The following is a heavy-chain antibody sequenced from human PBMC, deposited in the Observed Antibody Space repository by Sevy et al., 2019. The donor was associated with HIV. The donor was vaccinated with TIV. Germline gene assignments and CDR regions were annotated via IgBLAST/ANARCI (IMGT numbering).Heavy chain of an antibody. Sequence: GGSLRLSCAASGFTFSGSAVHWVRQASGKGLEWVGRIRSKANSYATAYAASVKGRFTISRDDSKNTAYLQMNSLKTEDTAVYYCTRLYYGSGSYPTAFDIWGQGTMVTVSS. CDR1: GFTFSGSA. V-gene: IGHV3-73*01. J-gene: IGHJ3*02. CDR2: IRSKANSYAT. CDR3: TRLYYGSGSYPTAFDI. D-gene: IGHD3-10*01.